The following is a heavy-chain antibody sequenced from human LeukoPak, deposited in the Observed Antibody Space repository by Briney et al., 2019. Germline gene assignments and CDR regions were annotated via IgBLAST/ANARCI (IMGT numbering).Heavy chain of an antibody. D-gene: IGHD6-13*01. V-gene: IGHV3-30*02. J-gene: IGHJ5*02. CDR2: IWYDGSNK. Sequence: SGGSLRLSCAASGFTFSSYGMHWVRQAPGKGLEWVAVIWYDGSNKYYADSVKGRFTISRDNSKNTLYLQMNSLRAEDTAVYYCAKDLTAAAANGNWFDPWGQGTLVTVSS. CDR1: GFTFSSYG. CDR3: AKDLTAAAANGNWFDP.